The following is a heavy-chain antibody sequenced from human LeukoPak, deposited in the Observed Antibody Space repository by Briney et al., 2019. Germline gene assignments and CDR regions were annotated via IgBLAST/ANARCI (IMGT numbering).Heavy chain of an antibody. CDR1: CGSFSDYY. V-gene: IGHV4-34*01. Sequence: SETLSRTCAVYCGSFSDYYWNWIRQPPGKGLEWIGAINHSGSTNYNPSLKGRVTMSVDTFKNQFSLTLSSVTAADTAVYYCARVQDFETRGYYLGYWGHGTLVTASS. D-gene: IGHD3-22*01. J-gene: IGHJ4*01. CDR2: INHSGST. CDR3: ARVQDFETRGYYLGY.